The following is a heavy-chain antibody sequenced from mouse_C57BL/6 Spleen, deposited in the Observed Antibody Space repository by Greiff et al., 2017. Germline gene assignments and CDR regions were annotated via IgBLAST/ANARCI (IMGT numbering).Heavy chain of an antibody. Sequence: VQLQQPGAELVMPGASVKLSCKASGYTFTSYWMPWVKQRPGQGLEWIGEIDPSDSYTNYNQKFKGKSTLTVDKSSSTAYMQLSSLTSEDSAVYYCARSDTPGYFDYWGQGTTLTVSS. CDR2: IDPSDSYT. D-gene: IGHD5-1-1*01. CDR1: GYTFTSYW. J-gene: IGHJ2*01. CDR3: ARSDTPGYFDY. V-gene: IGHV1-69*01.